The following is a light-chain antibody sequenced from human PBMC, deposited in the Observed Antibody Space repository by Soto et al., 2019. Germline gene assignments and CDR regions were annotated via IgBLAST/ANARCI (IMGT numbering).Light chain of an antibody. J-gene: IGKJ1*01. CDR3: QQYGTSPAT. CDR2: GAS. CDR1: QTVSSNF. Sequence: EIVLTQSPGTLSLSPGHRATLSCSASQTVSSNFLAWYQQRTAQAPRLLIHGASTRATGITDRFSGSVYGTDFNLIISGLETEDFAVYYCQQYGTSPATFGQGTKVDIK. V-gene: IGKV3-20*01.